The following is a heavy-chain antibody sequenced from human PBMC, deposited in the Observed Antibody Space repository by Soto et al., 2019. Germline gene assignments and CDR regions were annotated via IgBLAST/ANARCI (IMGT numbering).Heavy chain of an antibody. CDR1: GFTFSSYA. CDR2: ISYDGSNK. V-gene: IGHV3-30-3*01. Sequence: QVQLVESGGGVVQPGRSLRLSCAASGFTFSSYAMRWVRQAPGKGLEWVAVISYDGSNKYYADSVKGRFTISRDNSKNTLYLQMNSLRAEDTAVYYCARDGEQWLVFAYYGMDVWGQGTTVTVSS. D-gene: IGHD6-19*01. J-gene: IGHJ6*02. CDR3: ARDGEQWLVFAYYGMDV.